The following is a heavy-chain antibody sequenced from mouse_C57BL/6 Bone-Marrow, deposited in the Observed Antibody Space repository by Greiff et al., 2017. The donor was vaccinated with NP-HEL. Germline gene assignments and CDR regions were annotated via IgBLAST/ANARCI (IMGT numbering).Heavy chain of an antibody. CDR2: ISDCSSYT. CDR3: ARELANDTRNSVCFDY. CDR1: GFTFSSYA. J-gene: IGHJ2*02. D-gene: IGHD3-1*01. Sequence: EVKLVDSGGGLVKPGGSLKLSCAASGFTFSSYAMSWVRQTPDKRLEWVATISDCSSYTYYPDNVKGRFTISRDNAKNNLYLQMIHLKYEDTALYDSARELANDTRNSVCFDYWGQGTSLTVSA. V-gene: IGHV5-4*01.